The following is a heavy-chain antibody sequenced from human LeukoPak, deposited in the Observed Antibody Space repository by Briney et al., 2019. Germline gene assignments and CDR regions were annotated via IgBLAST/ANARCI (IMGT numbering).Heavy chain of an antibody. D-gene: IGHD3-16*02. CDR3: ARESFDTSYLDY. J-gene: IGHJ4*02. Sequence: GGSLRLSCAASGLTFSSYTMSWLRQGPGKGPEWVSVISGNGGTTYYADSVKGRFTILRDNSKNTLFLQMNSLRAEDTAIYYCARESFDTSYLDYWGQGALVTVSS. CDR2: ISGNGGTT. V-gene: IGHV3-23*01. CDR1: GLTFSSYT.